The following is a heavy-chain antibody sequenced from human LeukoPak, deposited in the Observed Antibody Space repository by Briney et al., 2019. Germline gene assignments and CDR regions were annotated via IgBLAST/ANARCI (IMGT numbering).Heavy chain of an antibody. V-gene: IGHV7-4-1*02. CDR2: INTNTGNP. J-gene: IGHJ4*02. D-gene: IGHD3-10*01. CDR3: ARKGYYGSGSFYNY. Sequence: ASVEVSCKASGYTLTRYAMNWVRQAPGQGLEWMGWINTNTGNPTYAQGFTGRFVFSLDTSVSTAYLQISSLKAEDTAVYYCARKGYYGSGSFYNYWGQGTLVTVSS. CDR1: GYTLTRYA.